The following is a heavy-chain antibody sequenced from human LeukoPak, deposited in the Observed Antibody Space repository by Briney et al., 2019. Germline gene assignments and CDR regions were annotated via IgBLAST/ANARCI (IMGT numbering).Heavy chain of an antibody. CDR1: GFTFSSYS. CDR2: ISSSSSTI. Sequence: GGSLRLSCAASGFTFSSYSMNWVRQAPGKGLEWVSSISSSSSTIYYADSVKGRFTISRDNAKNSLYLQMNSLRAEDTAVYYCASPAWGTFGGVIAWGQGTLVTVSS. CDR3: ASPAWGTFGGVIA. J-gene: IGHJ5*02. V-gene: IGHV3-48*01. D-gene: IGHD3-16*02.